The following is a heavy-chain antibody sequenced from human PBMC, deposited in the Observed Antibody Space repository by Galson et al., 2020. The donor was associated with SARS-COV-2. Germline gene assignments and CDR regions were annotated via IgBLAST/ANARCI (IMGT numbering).Heavy chain of an antibody. CDR3: AREGGDYYDSSGYIDGDY. V-gene: IGHV3-21*01. CDR1: GFTFSSYS. D-gene: IGHD3-22*01. CDR2: ISSSSSYI. Sequence: GESLKISCAASGFTFSSYSMNWVRQAPGKGLEWVSSISSSSSYIYYADSVKGRFTISRDNAKNSLYPQMNSLRAEDTAVYYCAREGGDYYDSSGYIDGDYWGQGTLVTVSS. J-gene: IGHJ4*02.